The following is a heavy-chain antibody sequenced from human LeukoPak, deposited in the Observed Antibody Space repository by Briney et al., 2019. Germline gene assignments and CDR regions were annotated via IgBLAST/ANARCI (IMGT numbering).Heavy chain of an antibody. CDR3: AKDPFASMYARLYYYYGMDV. D-gene: IGHD2-8*01. CDR2: ISGSGGST. J-gene: IGHJ6*02. Sequence: PGASLRLSCAASGFTFSSYAMSWVRQAPGKGLEWVSAISGSGGSTYYADSVKGRFTISRDNSKNTLYLQMNSLRAEDTAVYYCAKDPFASMYARLYYYYGMDVWGQGTTVTVSS. CDR1: GFTFSSYA. V-gene: IGHV3-23*01.